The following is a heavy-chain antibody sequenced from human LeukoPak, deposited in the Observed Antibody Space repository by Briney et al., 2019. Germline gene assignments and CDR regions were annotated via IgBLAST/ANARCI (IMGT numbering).Heavy chain of an antibody. CDR3: ASSITMIVGYYYGMDV. J-gene: IGHJ6*02. D-gene: IGHD3-22*01. Sequence: GGSLRLSCAASGFTVSTNYMSWVRQAPGKGLEWVSVIYSGGNTHYADSVKGRFTISRDNSKNTLYLQVNSLRAEDTAVYYCASSITMIVGYYYGMDVWGQGTTVTVSS. CDR1: GFTVSTNY. CDR2: IYSGGNT. V-gene: IGHV3-53*01.